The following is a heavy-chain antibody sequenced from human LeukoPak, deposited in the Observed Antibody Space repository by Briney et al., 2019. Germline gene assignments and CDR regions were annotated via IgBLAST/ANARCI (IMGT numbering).Heavy chain of an antibody. V-gene: IGHV3-21*01. J-gene: IGHJ5*02. D-gene: IGHD2-8*01. Sequence: GGSLRLSCAASGLAFNSYSMNWVRQAPGKGLEWVSSISSSSSYIYYADSVKGRFTISRDTAKNSLYLQMNSLRAEDTAVYYCARDYDTNSGHWFDPWGQGTLVTVSS. CDR3: ARDYDTNSGHWFDP. CDR1: GLAFNSYS. CDR2: ISSSSSYI.